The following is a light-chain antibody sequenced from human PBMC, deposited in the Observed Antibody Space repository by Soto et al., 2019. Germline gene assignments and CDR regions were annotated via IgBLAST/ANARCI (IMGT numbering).Light chain of an antibody. CDR2: DAS. V-gene: IGKV3-20*01. CDR1: QSVKNIY. J-gene: IGKJ4*01. Sequence: EIVLTQSPGTLSLSPGERATLSCRASQSVKNIYLAWYQHKPGQAPRFLMYDASSRATGIPDRFTGSGSGTDFTLTISSLQSEDFAVYYCQQYNNWPLGFGGGTKVDIK. CDR3: QQYNNWPLG.